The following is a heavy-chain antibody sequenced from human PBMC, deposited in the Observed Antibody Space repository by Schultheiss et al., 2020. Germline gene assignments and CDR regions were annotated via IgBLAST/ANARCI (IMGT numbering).Heavy chain of an antibody. CDR2: IYWDDDK. CDR1: GFSLSTSGMR. J-gene: IGHJ6*02. Sequence: SGPTLVKPTQTLTLTCTFSGFSLSTSGMRVSWIRQPPGKALEWLALIYWDDDKRYSPSLKSRLTITKDTSKNQVVLTMTNMDPVDTATYYCARISSNRPYYYGMDVWGQGTTVTVSS. V-gene: IGHV2-5*08. D-gene: IGHD2-2*01. CDR3: ARISSNRPYYYGMDV.